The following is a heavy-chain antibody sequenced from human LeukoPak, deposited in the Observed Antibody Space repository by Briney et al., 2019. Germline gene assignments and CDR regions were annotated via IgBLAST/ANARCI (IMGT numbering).Heavy chain of an antibody. CDR1: GGSISSSSYY. J-gene: IGHJ4*02. CDR3: ARRGYMVRGSYYFDY. Sequence: SETLSLTCTVSGGSISSSSYYWGWIRQPPGKGLEWIRSIYYSGSTYYNRSLKSRVTISVDTSKNQFSLKLSSVTAADTAVYYCARRGYMVRGSYYFDYWGQGTPVTVSS. V-gene: IGHV4-39*01. CDR2: IYYSGST. D-gene: IGHD3-10*01.